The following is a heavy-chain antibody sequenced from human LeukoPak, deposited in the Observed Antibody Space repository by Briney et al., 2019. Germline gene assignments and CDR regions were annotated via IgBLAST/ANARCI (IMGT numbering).Heavy chain of an antibody. D-gene: IGHD4-17*01. CDR1: GFTFSSYA. CDR3: ARATVTTATDAFDI. CDR2: ISYDGSNK. J-gene: IGHJ3*02. V-gene: IGHV3-30-3*01. Sequence: GGSLRLSCAASGFTFSSYAMHWVRQAPGKGLEWVAVISYDGSNKYYADSVKGRFTISRDNSKYTLYLQVNSLRAEDTAVYYCARATVTTATDAFDIWGQGTMVTVSS.